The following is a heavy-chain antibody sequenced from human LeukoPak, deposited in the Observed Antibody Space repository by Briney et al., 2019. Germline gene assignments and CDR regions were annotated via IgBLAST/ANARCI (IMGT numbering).Heavy chain of an antibody. D-gene: IGHD2-21*02. Sequence: GGSLRLSCAASGFTVSSTYMSWVRHIPGKGLEWVSVISSGGNTYYTDSVKGRFTISRDGSKNTLYLQMNSLRVEDTAVYYCARGSVVTSWAFDIWGQGTMVTDSS. V-gene: IGHV3-66*01. J-gene: IGHJ3*02. CDR1: GFTVSSTY. CDR3: ARGSVVTSWAFDI. CDR2: ISSGGNT.